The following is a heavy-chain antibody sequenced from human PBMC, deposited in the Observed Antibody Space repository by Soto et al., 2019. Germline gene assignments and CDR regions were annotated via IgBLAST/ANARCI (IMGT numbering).Heavy chain of an antibody. D-gene: IGHD5-12*01. CDR1: GGSINSNYF. CDR2: IYYGGNT. V-gene: IGHV4-39*01. CDR3: ARSRYSGYDSLDY. Sequence: AGTLSLTCAVSGGSINSNYFWGWIRQPPGRGLEWIGSIYYGGNTYYNPSLKSRVTISADSSKNQFSLNPNSVTAADTAVYYCARSRYSGYDSLDYWGQGTLVTVS. J-gene: IGHJ4*02.